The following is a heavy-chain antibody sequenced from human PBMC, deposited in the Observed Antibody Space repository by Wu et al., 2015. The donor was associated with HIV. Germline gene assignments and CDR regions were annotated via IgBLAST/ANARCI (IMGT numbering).Heavy chain of an antibody. V-gene: IGHV1-69*12. D-gene: IGHD3-22*01. CDR3: ARAYYYDSLSYYYYYYMDV. J-gene: IGHJ6*03. Sequence: QVQLVQSGAEVKKPGSSVKVSCKASGGTFSSYAISWVRQAPGQGLEWMGGIIPIFGTANYAQKFQGRVTITADESTSTAYMELSSLRSEDTAVYYCARAYYYDSLSYYYYYYMDVWGKGTTVTVSS. CDR2: IIPIFGTA. CDR1: GGTFSSYA.